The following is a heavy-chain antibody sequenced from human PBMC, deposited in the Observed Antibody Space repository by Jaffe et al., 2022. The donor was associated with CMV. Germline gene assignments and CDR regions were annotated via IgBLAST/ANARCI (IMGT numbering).Heavy chain of an antibody. V-gene: IGHV3-73*01. J-gene: IGHJ5*02. CDR1: GFTFSGSA. CDR2: IKSKGDNYAT. Sequence: EVQLVESGGGLVQPGGSLKLSCAASGFTFSGSAVHWVRQASGKGLEWIGRIKSKGDNYATSYAASVRGRFTISRDDSKNTAYLQMNSLKTEDTAVYFCTRPVVSGYNWFDPWGQGTLVTVSS. CDR3: TRPVVSGYNWFDP. D-gene: IGHD2-15*01.